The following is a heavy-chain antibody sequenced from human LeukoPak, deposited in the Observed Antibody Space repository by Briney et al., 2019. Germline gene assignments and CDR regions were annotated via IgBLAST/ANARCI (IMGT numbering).Heavy chain of an antibody. CDR1: GFTFNDYQ. V-gene: IGHV3-11*01. J-gene: IGHJ4*01. CDR2: ISNSRTTI. Sequence: GGSLRLSCAASGFTFNDYQMNWIRQAPGKGPEWVSYISNSRTTIFYADSVRGRFTVSRDNARNSLLLQMDYLSAEDTAVYYCAREGYSSSFDYWGQGALVTVSS. D-gene: IGHD5-18*01. CDR3: AREGYSSSFDY.